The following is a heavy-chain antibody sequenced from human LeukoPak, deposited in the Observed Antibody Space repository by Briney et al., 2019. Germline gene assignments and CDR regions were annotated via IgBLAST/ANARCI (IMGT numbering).Heavy chain of an antibody. CDR2: ITGDGVST. V-gene: IGHV3-64*01. CDR3: ARAGWELRVFDY. D-gene: IGHD1-26*01. CDR1: GFTFSSYA. J-gene: IGHJ4*02. Sequence: GGSLRLSCAASGFTFSSYAMHWVRQAPGKGLEYVSAITGDGVSTYYANSVKGRFTISRDNSKNTLYLQMGSLRAEDMAVYYCARAGWELRVFDYWGQGTLVTVSS.